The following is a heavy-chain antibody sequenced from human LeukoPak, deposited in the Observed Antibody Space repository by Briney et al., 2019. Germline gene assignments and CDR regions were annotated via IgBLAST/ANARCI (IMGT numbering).Heavy chain of an antibody. V-gene: IGHV3-33*06. CDR3: AKGPQINRIYAMDY. Sequence: GGSLRLSCAASGFTFSSYGMHWVRQAPGKGLEWVAVIWYDGSNKYYADSVKGRFTIPRDNAKNTLFLQMNSLGAEDTALYYCAKGPQINRIYAMDYWGQGTLVTVSS. CDR1: GFTFSSYG. D-gene: IGHD2-2*01. CDR2: IWYDGSNK. J-gene: IGHJ4*02.